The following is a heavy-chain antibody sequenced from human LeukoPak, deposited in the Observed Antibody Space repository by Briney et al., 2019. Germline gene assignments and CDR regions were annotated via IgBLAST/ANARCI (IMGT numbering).Heavy chain of an antibody. CDR3: ARAELIVVVPAASTWFDP. Sequence: SETLSLTCAVYCGSFSGYYRSWICQPRGKGLEWIGEINHSGSTNYNPSLKSRVTISVDTSKNQFSLKLSSVTAADTAVYYCARAELIVVVPAASTWFDPWGQGTLLTVSS. CDR2: INHSGST. V-gene: IGHV4-34*01. J-gene: IGHJ5*02. CDR1: CGSFSGYY. D-gene: IGHD2-2*01.